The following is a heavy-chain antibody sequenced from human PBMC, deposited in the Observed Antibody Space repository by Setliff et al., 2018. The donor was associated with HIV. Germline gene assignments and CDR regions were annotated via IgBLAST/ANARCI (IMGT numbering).Heavy chain of an antibody. CDR2: ISGNNRIT. CDR3: AREPPSSNPTLQYAFDL. J-gene: IGHJ3*01. V-gene: IGHV1-18*01. CDR1: GYKFNIFG. Sequence: ASVKVSCKTSGYKFNIFGVSWVRQAPGQGLEWMGWISGNNRITYYAQNFQSRVTLTTDTSTSTSNMELRSLRSDDTAVYYCAREPPSSNPTLQYAFDLWGQGTMVTVSS. D-gene: IGHD4-4*01.